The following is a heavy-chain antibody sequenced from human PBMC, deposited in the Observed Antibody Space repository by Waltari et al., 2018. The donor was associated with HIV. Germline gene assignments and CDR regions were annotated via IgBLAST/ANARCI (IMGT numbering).Heavy chain of an antibody. CDR2: INSDGSYT. CDR1: GFTFSGNW. CDR3: VRGAPFDF. V-gene: IGHV3-74*01. J-gene: IGHJ4*02. Sequence: EEKLVESGGGLVQPGGSLRLSCAAFGFTFSGNWMHWVRQVPGKGLVWVARINSDGSYTSTADSVKGRFTISRDNAKNTLYLQMNSLRAEDTAVYYCVRGAPFDFWGQGALVAVSS.